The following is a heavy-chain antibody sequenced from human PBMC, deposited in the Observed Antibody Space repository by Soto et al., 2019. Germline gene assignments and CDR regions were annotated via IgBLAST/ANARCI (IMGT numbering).Heavy chain of an antibody. D-gene: IGHD3-3*01. J-gene: IGHJ5*02. Sequence: PGGSLRLSCAASGFTFSSYAMSWVRQAPGKGLEWVSAISGSGGSTYYADSVKGRFTIPRDNSKNTLYLQMNSLRAEDTAVYYCAKGVRYYDFWSGYYLSPWGQGTLVTVSS. CDR2: ISGSGGST. CDR3: AKGVRYYDFWSGYYLSP. V-gene: IGHV3-23*01. CDR1: GFTFSSYA.